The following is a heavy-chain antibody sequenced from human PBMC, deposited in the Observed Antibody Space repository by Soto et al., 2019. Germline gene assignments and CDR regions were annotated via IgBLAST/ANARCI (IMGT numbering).Heavy chain of an antibody. Sequence: QVQLVQSGAEVKKPGSSVKVSCKASGGTFSRYSITWVRQAPGHGLEWIGRIIPIFGIASYAQKLQGRVTITADDSTSTAYMELSSLRSDDTAVYYCAREDRDRETGLVPAAIDGMDVWGQGTTVTVSS. CDR3: AREDRDRETGLVPAAIDGMDV. CDR1: GGTFSRYS. V-gene: IGHV1-69*08. J-gene: IGHJ6*02. D-gene: IGHD2-2*01. CDR2: IIPIFGIA.